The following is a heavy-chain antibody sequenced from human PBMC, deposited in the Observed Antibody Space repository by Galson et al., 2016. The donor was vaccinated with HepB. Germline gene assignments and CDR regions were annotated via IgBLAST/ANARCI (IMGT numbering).Heavy chain of an antibody. CDR2: ISRSGDST. D-gene: IGHD1-26*01. CDR1: GFSFGSYS. V-gene: IGHV3-23*01. Sequence: SLRLSCAASGFSFGSYSMHWVRQTPGKGLEVVSSISRSGDSTDYADSVKGRFTISRDNSKNTLSLQINSLTADDTAIYYCVQGSTAPAVWGKGTTVTVSS. J-gene: IGHJ6*04. CDR3: VQGSTAPAV.